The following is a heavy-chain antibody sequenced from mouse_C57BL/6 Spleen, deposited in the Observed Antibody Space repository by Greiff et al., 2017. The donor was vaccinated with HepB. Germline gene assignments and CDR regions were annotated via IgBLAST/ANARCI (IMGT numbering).Heavy chain of an antibody. CDR2: INPNNGGT. J-gene: IGHJ4*01. V-gene: IGHV1-26*01. CDR3: ASVAYYHYYYAMDY. D-gene: IGHD2-10*01. Sequence: VQLQQSGPELVKPGASVKISCKASGYTFTDYYMNWVKQSHGKSLEWIGDINPNNGGTSYNQKLKGKATLTVDKSSSTAYMELRSLTSEDSAVYYCASVAYYHYYYAMDYWGQGTSVTVSS. CDR1: GYTFTDYY.